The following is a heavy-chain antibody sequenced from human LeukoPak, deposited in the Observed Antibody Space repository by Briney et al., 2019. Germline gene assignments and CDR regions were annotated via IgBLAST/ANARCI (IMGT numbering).Heavy chain of an antibody. V-gene: IGHV4-34*01. CDR3: ARDQSSMVRGVIGSY. CDR1: GGSFSGYY. J-gene: IGHJ4*02. D-gene: IGHD3-10*01. Sequence: SETLSLTCAVYGGSFSGYYWSWIRQPPGKGLEWIGEINHSGSTNYNPSLKSRVTISVDTSKNQFSLKLSSVTAADTAVYYCARDQSSMVRGVIGSYWGQGTLVTVSS. CDR2: INHSGST.